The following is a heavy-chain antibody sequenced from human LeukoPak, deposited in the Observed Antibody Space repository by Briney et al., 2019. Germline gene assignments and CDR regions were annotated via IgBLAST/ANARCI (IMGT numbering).Heavy chain of an antibody. CDR1: GFTLSTYI. CDR3: VRWRARQAEFDS. J-gene: IGHJ5*01. CDR2: ISPDGQAE. D-gene: IGHD3-3*01. V-gene: IGHV3-7*01. Sequence: PLGSLRLSPAPSGFTLSTYIMGWGRHAPEKGLECVANISPDGQAEHTAHSLRGGFTISRDNAWNFLFLQMNNLRVEDAAVYYCVRWRARQAEFDSWGQGTLVTVSS.